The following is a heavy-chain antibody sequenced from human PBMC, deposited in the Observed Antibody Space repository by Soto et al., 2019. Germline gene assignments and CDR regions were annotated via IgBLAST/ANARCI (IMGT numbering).Heavy chain of an antibody. D-gene: IGHD2-21*01. J-gene: IGHJ6*02. CDR3: AASCVGCGGFNYYGMDV. CDR1: GGSISSGGYY. Sequence: SETLSLTCTVSGGSISSGGYYWSWIRQHPGKGLEWIGYIYYSGSTYYNPSLKSRVTISVDTSKNQFSLKLSSVTAADTAVYYCAASCVGCGGFNYYGMDVWGQGTTVTSP. CDR2: IYYSGST. V-gene: IGHV4-31*03.